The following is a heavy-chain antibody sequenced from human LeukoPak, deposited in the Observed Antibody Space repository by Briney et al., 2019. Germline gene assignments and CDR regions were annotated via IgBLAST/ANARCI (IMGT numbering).Heavy chain of an antibody. Sequence: SETLSLTCTVSGGSISSYYWSWIRQPPGKGLEWIGYIYYSGSTNYNLSLKSRVTISVDTSKNQFSLKLSSVTAADTAVYYCARDPGSGDSSGDFDYWGQGTLVTVSS. J-gene: IGHJ4*02. V-gene: IGHV4-59*01. CDR2: IYYSGST. CDR3: ARDPGSGDSSGDFDY. CDR1: GGSISSYY. D-gene: IGHD3-10*01.